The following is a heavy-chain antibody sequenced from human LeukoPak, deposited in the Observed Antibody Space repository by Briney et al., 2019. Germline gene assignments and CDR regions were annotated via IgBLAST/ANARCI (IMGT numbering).Heavy chain of an antibody. V-gene: IGHV3-49*04. CDR1: RYNHADHA. CDR3: TRGPIQLWIHHGMDV. D-gene: IGHD5-18*01. Sequence: PLRLSRTASRYNHADHAKSWVRQAPGKGLECVGFIRSKAYRETTEYAAPVKGRFTISRDDSKSIAYLQMNSLETEDTALYYCTRGPIQLWIHHGMDVWGQGTTVTVSS. J-gene: IGHJ6*02. CDR2: IRSKAYRETT.